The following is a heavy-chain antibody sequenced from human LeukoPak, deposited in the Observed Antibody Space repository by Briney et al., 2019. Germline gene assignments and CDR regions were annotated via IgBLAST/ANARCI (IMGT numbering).Heavy chain of an antibody. CDR2: INSDGSST. CDR3: ARSGAGGAFDM. D-gene: IGHD3-10*01. J-gene: IGHJ3*02. CDR1: GFTFSSYW. V-gene: IGHV3-74*01. Sequence: GGSLRLSCAASGFTFSSYWMHWVRHAPGKGLVWVSRINSDGSSTSYADSVKGRFTISRDNAKNTLYRQMNSLPAEDTAVYYCARSGAGGAFDMWGRGTMVTVSS.